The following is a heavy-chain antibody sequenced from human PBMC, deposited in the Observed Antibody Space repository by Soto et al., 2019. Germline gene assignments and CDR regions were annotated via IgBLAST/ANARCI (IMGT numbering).Heavy chain of an antibody. J-gene: IGHJ4*02. CDR3: ARGRYGDY. Sequence: QVHLVQSGAEVKKPWPSVKVSCKASGYTFTSYGITWVRQAPGQGLEWMGWISAHNGNTDYAQKLQGRVIVTRDTSTSTAYMELMSLISDDTAVYYCARGRYGDYWGQGAMVTVSS. CDR2: ISAHNGNT. D-gene: IGHD1-1*01. V-gene: IGHV1-18*01. CDR1: GYTFTSYG.